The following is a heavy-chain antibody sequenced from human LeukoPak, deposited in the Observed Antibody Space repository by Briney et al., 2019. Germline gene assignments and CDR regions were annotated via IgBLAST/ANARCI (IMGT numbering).Heavy chain of an antibody. CDR3: ARGVVTDDYCMDV. CDR1: GGSISSGRYY. CDR2: LYTNDNT. V-gene: IGHV4-61*02. D-gene: IGHD2-21*02. J-gene: IGHJ6*03. Sequence: KTSETLSLTCSVSGGSISSGRYYWTWIRQPAGKGLEWIGRLYTNDNTNYHPSLESRVSISVDTSKSQFYLQLTSVTAADTAVYFCARGVVTDDYCMDVWGKGITVIVSS.